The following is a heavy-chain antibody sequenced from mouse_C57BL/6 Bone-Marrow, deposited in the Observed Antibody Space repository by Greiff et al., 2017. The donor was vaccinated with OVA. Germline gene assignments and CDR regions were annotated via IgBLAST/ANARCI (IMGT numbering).Heavy chain of an antibody. Sequence: EVKVVESGGGLVKPGGSLKLSCAASGFTFSSYAMSWVRQTPEKRLEWVATISDGGSYTYYPDNVKGRFTISRDNAKNNLYLQMSHLKSEDTAMYYCARDPTGTGYWGQGTSVTVSS. V-gene: IGHV5-4*01. D-gene: IGHD4-1*02. CDR3: ARDPTGTGY. CDR2: ISDGGSYT. J-gene: IGHJ4*01. CDR1: GFTFSSYA.